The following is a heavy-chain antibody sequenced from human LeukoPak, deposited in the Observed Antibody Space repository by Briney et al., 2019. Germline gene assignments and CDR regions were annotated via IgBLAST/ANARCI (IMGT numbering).Heavy chain of an antibody. Sequence: SVKVSCKASGGTFSSYAISWVRQAPGQGLEWMGGIIPIFGTADYAQKFQGRVTITADKSTSTAYMELSSLRSEDTAVYYCARDYNDILTGFTIWYYYGMDVWGKGTTVTVSS. D-gene: IGHD3-9*01. CDR3: ARDYNDILTGFTIWYYYGMDV. CDR2: IIPIFGTA. J-gene: IGHJ6*04. CDR1: GGTFSSYA. V-gene: IGHV1-69*06.